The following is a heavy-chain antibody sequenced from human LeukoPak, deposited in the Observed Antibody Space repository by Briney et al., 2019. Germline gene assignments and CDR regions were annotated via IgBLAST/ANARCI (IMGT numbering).Heavy chain of an antibody. V-gene: IGHV4-59*01. CDR3: ARGSSTAVVILDPYYFDS. Sequence: SETLSLTCTVSGGSISSYYWSWIRQPPGKGLEWIGYIYYSGSTNYNPSLKSRVTISVDTSKNQFSLKLSSVTAEDTAVYYCARGSSTAVVILDPYYFDSWGQGTLVTVSS. CDR1: GGSISSYY. J-gene: IGHJ4*02. D-gene: IGHD3-22*01. CDR2: IYYSGST.